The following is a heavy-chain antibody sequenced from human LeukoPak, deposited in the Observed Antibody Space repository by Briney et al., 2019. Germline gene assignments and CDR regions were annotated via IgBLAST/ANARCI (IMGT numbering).Heavy chain of an antibody. Sequence: PSETLSLTCTVSGGSISSSSYYWGWIRQPPGKGLEWIGTIYYSGSTYYNPSLKSRVTTSVDTSKNQFSLKLSSVTAADTAVYFCTRRPTGMDVWGQGTTVTASS. J-gene: IGHJ6*02. CDR1: GGSISSSSYY. CDR2: IYYSGST. V-gene: IGHV4-39*01. CDR3: TRRPTGMDV.